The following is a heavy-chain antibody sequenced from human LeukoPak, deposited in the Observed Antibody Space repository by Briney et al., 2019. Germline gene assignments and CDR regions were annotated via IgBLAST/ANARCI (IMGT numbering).Heavy chain of an antibody. D-gene: IGHD3-10*01. CDR3: ATSMVRGLLPYYDYAMDV. CDR1: GFTFRMYA. J-gene: IGHJ6*02. CDR2: LSGGVGST. Sequence: GGSLRLSCAASGFTFRMYAMTWVRQAPGKGLERVSALSGGVGSTYYADFVKGRFTISREYSKNTVYMLVNSLRADDTAVFYRATSMVRGLLPYYDYAMDVWGQGTTVTASS. V-gene: IGHV3-23*01.